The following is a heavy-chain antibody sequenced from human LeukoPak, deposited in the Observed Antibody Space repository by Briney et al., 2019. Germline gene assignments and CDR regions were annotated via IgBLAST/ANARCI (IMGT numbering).Heavy chain of an antibody. V-gene: IGHV3-66*01. CDR2: IYSGGST. CDR1: EFSAGSNY. CDR3: ARYQTSSDYVWGSYRINYYFDY. Sequence: GGSPRLSCAASEFSAGSNYMSWVRQAPGKGLEWVSLIYSGGSTYYADSVKGRFTFSRDNAKTSLYLQMNSLRAEDTAVYYCARYQTSSDYVWGSYRINYYFDYWGQGTLVTVSS. D-gene: IGHD3-16*02. J-gene: IGHJ4*02.